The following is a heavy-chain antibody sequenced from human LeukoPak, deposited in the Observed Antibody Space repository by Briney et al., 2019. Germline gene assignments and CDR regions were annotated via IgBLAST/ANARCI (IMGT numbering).Heavy chain of an antibody. J-gene: IGHJ3*02. CDR2: IYPGASDT. D-gene: IGHD6-13*01. CDR1: GYSFTSYW. V-gene: IGHV5-51*01. CDR3: ARIRDLVLDDAFDI. Sequence: RRGESLQISCKGSGYSFTSYWIGGVRQLPGKGLEWMGIIYPGASDTRYSPSFQGQVTISADKSISTAYLQWSSLKASDTAMYYCARIRDLVLDDAFDIWGQGTMVTVSS.